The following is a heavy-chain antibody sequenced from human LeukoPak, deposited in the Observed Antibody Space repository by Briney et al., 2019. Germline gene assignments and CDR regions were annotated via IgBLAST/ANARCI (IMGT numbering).Heavy chain of an antibody. D-gene: IGHD1-1*01. Sequence: PSETLSLTCTVSGGSISSGGYYWSWIRQHPGKGLEWIGYIYYSGSTYYNPSLKSRVTISVDTSKNQFSLKLSSVTAADTAVYYCAGLLDARAAFDIWGQGTMVTVSS. CDR3: AGLLDARAAFDI. V-gene: IGHV4-31*03. J-gene: IGHJ3*02. CDR1: GGSISSGGYY. CDR2: IYYSGST.